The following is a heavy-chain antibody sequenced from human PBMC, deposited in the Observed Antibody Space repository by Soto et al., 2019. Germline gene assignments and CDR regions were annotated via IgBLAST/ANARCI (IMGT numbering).Heavy chain of an antibody. D-gene: IGHD3-22*01. J-gene: IGHJ4*02. CDR2: APSDGSHI. CDR1: GFIFSMFA. CDR3: ARNDISMLVTDS. Sequence: PGGSLRLSCSASGFIFSMFAMHWVRQAPGKGLERVAVAPSDGSHIYYADSVKGRFTISRDNSKNMLYLQMNSLRPDDTAVYYCARNDISMLVTDSWGQGSLVTVSS. V-gene: IGHV3-30-3*01.